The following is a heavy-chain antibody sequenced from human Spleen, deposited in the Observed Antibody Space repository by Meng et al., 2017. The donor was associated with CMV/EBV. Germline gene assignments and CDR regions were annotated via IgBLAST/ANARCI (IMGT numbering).Heavy chain of an antibody. CDR1: FSGSY. J-gene: IGHJ5*02. V-gene: IGHV4-34*01. CDR2: INHSGST. CDR3: ARGGEDCSSTSCYERENWFDP. Sequence: FSGSYWSWIRQPPGKGLEWIGEINHSGSTNYTPSLKSRVTISVDTSKNQFSLKLSSVTAADTAVYYCARGGEDCSSTSCYERENWFDPWGQGTLVTVSS. D-gene: IGHD2-2*01.